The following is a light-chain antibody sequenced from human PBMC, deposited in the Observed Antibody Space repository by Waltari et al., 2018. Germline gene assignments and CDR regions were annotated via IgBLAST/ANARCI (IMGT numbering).Light chain of an antibody. Sequence: DIQLTQSPSFLSASVGDRVTITCRASQGISSFLAWYQQKPGKAPKLLISAAYTLQSGVPSRFSGSGSGTEFTLTISSLQPEDFATYYCQQLNSFPYTFGQGTKLEIK. CDR2: AAY. CDR3: QQLNSFPYT. J-gene: IGKJ2*01. CDR1: QGISSF. V-gene: IGKV1-9*01.